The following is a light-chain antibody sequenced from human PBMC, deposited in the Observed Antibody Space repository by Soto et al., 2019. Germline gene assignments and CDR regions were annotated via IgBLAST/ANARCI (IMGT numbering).Light chain of an antibody. Sequence: IQVAQCPSAVSASVGDRVTITCRASQAITHYLNWYQQKPGKAPKLLISDASNLQRGVPSRFSGSASRTEFTFTISSPQPEDIATHHCPQPNTTPSTFGRGTKVDIK. V-gene: IGKV1-33*01. J-gene: IGKJ4*01. CDR3: PQPNTTPST. CDR2: DAS. CDR1: QAITHY.